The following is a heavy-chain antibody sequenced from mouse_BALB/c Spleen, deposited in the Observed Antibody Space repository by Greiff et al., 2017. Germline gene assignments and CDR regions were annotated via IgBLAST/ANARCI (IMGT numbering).Heavy chain of an antibody. CDR3: ARSLTGSLFAY. J-gene: IGHJ3*01. CDR2: INPSTGYT. D-gene: IGHD4-1*01. CDR1: GYTFTSYW. Sequence: QVHVKQSGAELAKPGASVKMSCKASGYTFTSYWMHWVKQRPGQGLEWIGYINPSTGYTEYNQKFKDKATLTADKSSSTAYMQLSSLTSEDSAVYYCARSLTGSLFAYWGQGTLVTVSA. V-gene: IGHV1-7*01.